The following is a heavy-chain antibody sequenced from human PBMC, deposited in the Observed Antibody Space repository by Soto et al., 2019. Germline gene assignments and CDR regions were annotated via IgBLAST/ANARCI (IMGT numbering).Heavy chain of an antibody. D-gene: IGHD6-19*01. CDR3: ARDRGYSSGPTVFDYYYYGMDV. CDR2: TYYRSKWYN. J-gene: IGHJ6*02. CDR1: GDSVSSNSAA. V-gene: IGHV6-1*01. Sequence: TLSLTCAISGDSVSSNSAAWNWIRQSPSRGLEWLGRTYYRSKWYNDYAVSVKSRITINPDTSKNQFSLQLNSVTPEDTAVYYCARDRGYSSGPTVFDYYYYGMDVWGQGTTVTVSS.